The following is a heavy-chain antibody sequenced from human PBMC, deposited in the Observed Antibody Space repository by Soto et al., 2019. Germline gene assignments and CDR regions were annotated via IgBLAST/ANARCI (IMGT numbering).Heavy chain of an antibody. CDR1: GFSLNTGGLT. Sequence: TLVNPTQTLTLTCVFSGFSLNTGGLTVGWIRQPPGKALEWVALIYWDDGKRYSPSLKSRLTITKETSRNQVVLTMTNVDPEDTATYFCAHSPAPRVYFQHWGEGTLVTVSS. V-gene: IGHV2-5*02. D-gene: IGHD3-10*01. CDR2: IYWDDGK. CDR3: AHSPAPRVYFQH. J-gene: IGHJ1*01.